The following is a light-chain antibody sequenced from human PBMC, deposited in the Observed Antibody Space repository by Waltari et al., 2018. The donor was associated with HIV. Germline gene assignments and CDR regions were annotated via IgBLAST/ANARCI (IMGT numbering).Light chain of an antibody. J-gene: IGKJ1*01. Sequence: DIQMTQSPYSLYASVGDRVTITCRASQDLTTYLNWYQQKSVEAPKLLIYVASRLQSEVTSRFSGSGSGTDFTLTINSLQPEDFATYYCQQSYSTPWTFGQGTKV. CDR3: QQSYSTPWT. CDR1: QDLTTY. V-gene: IGKV1-39*01. CDR2: VAS.